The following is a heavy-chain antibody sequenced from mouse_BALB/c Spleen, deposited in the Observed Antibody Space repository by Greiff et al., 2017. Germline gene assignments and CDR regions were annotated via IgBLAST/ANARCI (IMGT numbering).Heavy chain of an antibody. Sequence: ESGPGLVKPSQSLSLTCTVTGYSITSDYAWNWIRQFPGNKLEWMGYISYSGSTSYNPSLKSRISITRDTSKNQFFLQLNSVTTEDTATYYCARWGGGFYAMDYWGQGTSVTVSS. D-gene: IGHD1-1*02. CDR3: ARWGGGFYAMDY. CDR1: GYSITSDYA. J-gene: IGHJ4*01. V-gene: IGHV3-2*02. CDR2: ISYSGST.